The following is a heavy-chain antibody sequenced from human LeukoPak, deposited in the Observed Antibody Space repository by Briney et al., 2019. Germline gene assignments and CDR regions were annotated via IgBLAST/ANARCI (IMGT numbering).Heavy chain of an antibody. D-gene: IGHD6-6*01. CDR1: GGTFSSYA. Sequence: ASVKVSCKASGGTFSSYAISWVRQAPGQGLEWMGGIIPIFGTANYAQKFQGRVTITTDESTSTAYMELSSLRSEDTAVYYCAGDLAAQSAFDIWGQGTMVTAS. V-gene: IGHV1-69*05. J-gene: IGHJ3*02. CDR3: AGDLAAQSAFDI. CDR2: IIPIFGTA.